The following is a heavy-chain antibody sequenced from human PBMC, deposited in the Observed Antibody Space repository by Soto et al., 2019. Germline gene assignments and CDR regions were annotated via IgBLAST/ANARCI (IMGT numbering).Heavy chain of an antibody. CDR3: ARLEGLATISYYFDF. J-gene: IGHJ4*02. CDR1: GGSIGSDKYY. CDR2: IYFRGNT. V-gene: IGHV4-39*01. D-gene: IGHD3-9*01. Sequence: SETLSLTCSVSGGSIGSDKYYWGWIRQPPGKGLEWIGSIYFRGNTYYNPSLQTRVTISLDKSKSQFSLKPNSVTAADSAVYFCARLEGLATISYYFDFWGQGALVTVSS.